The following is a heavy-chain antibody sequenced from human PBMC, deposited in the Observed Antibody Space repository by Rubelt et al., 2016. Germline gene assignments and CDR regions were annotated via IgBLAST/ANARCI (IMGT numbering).Heavy chain of an antibody. CDR2: MNPNSGNT. CDR3: ARMVNDFWSGYHNWFDP. D-gene: IGHD3-3*01. Sequence: QVQLVQSGAEVKKPGASVKVSCKASGYTFTSYDINWVRQATGQGLEWMGWMNPNSGNTGYAQKFQGRVTMTRNTSISTAYMELSSLRFEDTAVYYCARMVNDFWSGYHNWFDPWGQGTLVTVSS. V-gene: IGHV1-8*01. CDR1: GYTFTSYD. J-gene: IGHJ5*02.